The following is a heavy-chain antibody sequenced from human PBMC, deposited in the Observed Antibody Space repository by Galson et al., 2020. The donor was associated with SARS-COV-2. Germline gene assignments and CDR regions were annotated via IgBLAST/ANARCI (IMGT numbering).Heavy chain of an antibody. D-gene: IGHD2-8*01. Sequence: SETMSLTCTVSGVSVSSGSYYWSWIRQPAGKGMEWIGRIYTSGSTNYNPSLKSRVTISVDTSKNQFSLKLSSVTAADTAVYFCTRDMVWAGNYYYMDVWGKGTTVTISS. CDR3: TRDMVWAGNYYYMDV. V-gene: IGHV4-61*02. J-gene: IGHJ6*03. CDR2: IYTSGST. CDR1: GVSVSSGSYY.